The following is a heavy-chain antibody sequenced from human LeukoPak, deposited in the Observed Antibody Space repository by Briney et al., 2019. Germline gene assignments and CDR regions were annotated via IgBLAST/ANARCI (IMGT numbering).Heavy chain of an antibody. CDR1: GGTFSSYA. Sequence: SVKVSCKASGGTFSSYAISWVRQAPGQGLEWMGRIIPILGIANYAQKFQGRVTITADKSTSTAYMELSSLRSEDTAVYYCARRVGATPFDYWGQGTLVTVSS. V-gene: IGHV1-69*04. J-gene: IGHJ4*02. D-gene: IGHD1-26*01. CDR2: IIPILGIA. CDR3: ARRVGATPFDY.